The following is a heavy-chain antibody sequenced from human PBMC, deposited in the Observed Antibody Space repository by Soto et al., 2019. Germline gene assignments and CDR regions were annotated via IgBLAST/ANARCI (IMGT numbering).Heavy chain of an antibody. V-gene: IGHV1-24*01. CDR1: GYTLTELS. CDR2: FDPEDGET. D-gene: IGHD3-16*02. J-gene: IGHJ4*02. CDR3: ATVELGELSFFGLIFDY. Sequence: GASVKVSCKVSGYTLTELSMHWVRQAPGKGLEWMGGFDPEDGETIYAQKFQGRVTLNEDTSTDTAYMELSSLRSEDTAVYYCATVELGELSFFGLIFDYWGQGTLVTVSS.